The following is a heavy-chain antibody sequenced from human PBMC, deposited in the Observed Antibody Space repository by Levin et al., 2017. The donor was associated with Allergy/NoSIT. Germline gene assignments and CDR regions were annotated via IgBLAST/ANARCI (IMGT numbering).Heavy chain of an antibody. CDR1: GGSFSGYY. CDR3: ARGRRWQWRTGNAFDS. V-gene: IGHV4-34*01. D-gene: IGHD6-19*01. Sequence: PSETLSLTCAVYGGSFSGYYWSWIRQPPGKGLEWIGEINHIGTTNYNPSLKSRVTISVDTSKNQFSLKLSSVTAADTAVYYCARGRRWQWRTGNAFDSWGQGTMVTVSS. J-gene: IGHJ3*02. CDR2: INHIGTT.